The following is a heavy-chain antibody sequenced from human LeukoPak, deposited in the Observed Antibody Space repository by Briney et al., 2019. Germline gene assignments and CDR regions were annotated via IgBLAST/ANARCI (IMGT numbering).Heavy chain of an antibody. J-gene: IGHJ4*02. CDR3: AREGIAAASLDY. CDR1: GFTFSSYS. V-gene: IGHV3-21*01. D-gene: IGHD6-13*01. Sequence: GGSLRLSCAASGFTFSSYSMNWVRQAPGKGLEWVSSISSSSSYIYYADSVKGRFTISRDNAKNSLYLQMNSLRAEDTAVYYCAREGIAAASLDYWGQGTLVTVSS. CDR2: ISSSSSYI.